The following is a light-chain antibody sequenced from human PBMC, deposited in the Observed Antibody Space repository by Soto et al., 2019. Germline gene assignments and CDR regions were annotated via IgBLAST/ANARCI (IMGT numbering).Light chain of an antibody. J-gene: IGKJ1*01. Sequence: EIVMTQSTATLSVSPGERATLSCRASQSVSRNLAWYQQKPGQAPRLLIYGASTRATGIPARFSGSGSGTDFTLTISSLQAEDFAVYYCHQYDNWPPWTFGQGTKVDIK. CDR1: QSVSRN. CDR3: HQYDNWPPWT. CDR2: GAS. V-gene: IGKV3D-15*01.